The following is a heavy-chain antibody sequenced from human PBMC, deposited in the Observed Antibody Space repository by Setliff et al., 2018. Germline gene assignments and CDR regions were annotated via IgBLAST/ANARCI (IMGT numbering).Heavy chain of an antibody. D-gene: IGHD1-20*01. V-gene: IGHV4-59*01. CDR2: IYYSGST. J-gene: IGHJ3*01. CDR3: ARGNNWEPDAFDV. CDR1: GGSISSYY. Sequence: SETLSLTCTVSGGSISSYYWSWIRQPPGKGLEWIAYIYYSGSTNYNPSLKSRVTISVDTSKNQFSLKLSSVTAADTAVYYCARGNNWEPDAFDVWGQGTMVNVSS.